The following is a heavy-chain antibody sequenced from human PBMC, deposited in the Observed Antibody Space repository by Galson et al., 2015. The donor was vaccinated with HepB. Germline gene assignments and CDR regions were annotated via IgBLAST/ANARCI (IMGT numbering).Heavy chain of an antibody. CDR3: AKDLSYCGGDCH. CDR2: IGTNGFP. CDR1: GFIFRSYA. D-gene: IGHD2-21*02. Sequence: SLRLSCAASGFIFRSYAMNWVRQAPGKGLEHVAAIGTNGFPYYPDSVKGRFTISRDNSKNTVYLQMSSLRTEDTAVYYCAKDLSYCGGDCHWGQGTLVTVSS. V-gene: IGHV3-64D*06. J-gene: IGHJ4*02.